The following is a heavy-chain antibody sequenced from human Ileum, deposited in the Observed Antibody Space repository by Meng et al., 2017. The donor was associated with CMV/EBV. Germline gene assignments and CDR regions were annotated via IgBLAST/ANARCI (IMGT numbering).Heavy chain of an antibody. J-gene: IGHJ6*02. CDR3: ARDLTGGGGAYPLLYNYGMDV. CDR2: TYYRSKRHN. CDR1: GDRLSSNSAA. Sequence: SQALSVTCSIPGDRLSSNSAAWNWTRQSPSGGLEWLGRTYYRSKRHNDDAVSEKSRITINRDTSKNQFYLQLNFVTHEDTAVYYCARDLTGGGGAYPLLYNYGMDVWGQGTTVTVSS. D-gene: IGHD3-16*01. V-gene: IGHV6-1*01.